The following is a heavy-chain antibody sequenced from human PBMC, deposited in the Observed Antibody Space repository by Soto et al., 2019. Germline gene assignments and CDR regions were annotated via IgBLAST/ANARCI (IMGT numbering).Heavy chain of an antibody. Sequence: QVQLVQSGAEVKKPGSSVKVSCKASGRTFRNYAISWVRQAPGQGLEWMGGIIPIFGTTNYAQNFQGRVTITAEESTSTAYMELSSLRSEDTALYYCAGEIITGTPLRGYYFDYWGQGTLVTVSS. J-gene: IGHJ4*02. D-gene: IGHD1-7*01. V-gene: IGHV1-69*01. CDR3: AGEIITGTPLRGYYFDY. CDR1: GRTFRNYA. CDR2: IIPIFGTT.